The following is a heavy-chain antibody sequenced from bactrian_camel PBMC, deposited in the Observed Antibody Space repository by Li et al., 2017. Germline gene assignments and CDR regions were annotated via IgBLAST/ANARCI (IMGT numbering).Heavy chain of an antibody. J-gene: IGHJ4*01. CDR2: LYSDGSNR. CDR1: GYNIKDYC. V-gene: IGHV3-2*01. CDR3: ATDALHGLGSPSN. D-gene: IGHD5*01. Sequence: HVQLVESGGGSVQAGGSLRLSCVVSGYNIKDYCTSWIRQAPGKGLEWVSSLYSDGSNRYYSESVKGRFTISRDNAKNTVYLQMNSLKSEDTALYYCATDALHGLGSPSNWGQGTQVTV.